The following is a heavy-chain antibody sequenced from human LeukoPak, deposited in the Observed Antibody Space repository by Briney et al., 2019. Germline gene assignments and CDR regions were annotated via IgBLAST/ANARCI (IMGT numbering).Heavy chain of an antibody. CDR1: GFTFSRYG. Sequence: PGGSLRLSCGASGFTFSRYGVHWVRQAPGKGLEWVAVISDDGRKMYYADSVKGRITISRDNSKNTLYLQMNSLRAEDTAVYYCAKDSRNYAIDYWGQGTLVTVSS. V-gene: IGHV3-30*18. J-gene: IGHJ4*02. CDR3: AKDSRNYAIDY. CDR2: ISDDGRKM. D-gene: IGHD3-16*01.